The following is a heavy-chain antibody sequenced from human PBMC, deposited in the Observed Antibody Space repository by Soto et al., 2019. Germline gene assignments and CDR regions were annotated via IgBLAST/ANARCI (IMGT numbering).Heavy chain of an antibody. CDR1: GYTFTGSY. CDR3: ARAVIAAAGSGEYAMDV. Sequence: ASVKVSCKGSGYTFTGSYVHWVRQAPEQGLEWIGWINPNNGGTKYAQNFQGRVTMTRDTSISTAYMELSRLKSEDTAVFYCARAVIAAAGSGEYAMDVWGHGTTVTVSS. CDR2: INPNNGGT. D-gene: IGHD6-13*01. J-gene: IGHJ6*02. V-gene: IGHV1-2*02.